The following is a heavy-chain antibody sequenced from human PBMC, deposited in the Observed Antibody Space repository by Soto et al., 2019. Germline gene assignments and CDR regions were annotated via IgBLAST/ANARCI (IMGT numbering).Heavy chain of an antibody. Sequence: SETLSLTCTVSGGSISSSSYYWGWIRQPPGKGLEWIGSIYYSGSTYYNPSLKSRVTISVDTSKNQFSLKLSSVTAANTAVYYCARRAARPTRYYMDVWGKGTTVTVSS. CDR1: GGSISSSSYY. D-gene: IGHD6-6*01. CDR2: IYYSGST. J-gene: IGHJ6*03. CDR3: ARRAARPTRYYMDV. V-gene: IGHV4-39*01.